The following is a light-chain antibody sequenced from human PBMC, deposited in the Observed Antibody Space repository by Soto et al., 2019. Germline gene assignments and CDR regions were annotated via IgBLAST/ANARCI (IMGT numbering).Light chain of an antibody. J-gene: IGLJ2*01. CDR3: SSYAGSSTLVV. V-gene: IGLV2-14*01. Sequence: QSALTQPASVSGSPGQSITISCTGTRSDIGAYNFVSWYQQHPGKAPKLMIYDVSIRPSGVSHRFSGSKSGNTASLTISGLQAEDEADYYCSSYAGSSTLVVFGGGTKLTDL. CDR2: DVS. CDR1: RSDIGAYNF.